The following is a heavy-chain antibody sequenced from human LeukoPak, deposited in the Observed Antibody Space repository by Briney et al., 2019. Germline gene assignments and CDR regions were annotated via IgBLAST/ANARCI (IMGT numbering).Heavy chain of an antibody. CDR1: GFTFSSYG. Sequence: GGSLRLPCAASGFTFSSYGMHWVRQAPGKGLEWVAVISYDGSNKYYADSVKGRFTISRDNSKNTLYLQMNSLRAEDTAVYYCARVGSSDAFDIWGQGTMVTVSS. D-gene: IGHD2-2*01. CDR3: ARVGSSDAFDI. J-gene: IGHJ3*02. CDR2: ISYDGSNK. V-gene: IGHV3-30*03.